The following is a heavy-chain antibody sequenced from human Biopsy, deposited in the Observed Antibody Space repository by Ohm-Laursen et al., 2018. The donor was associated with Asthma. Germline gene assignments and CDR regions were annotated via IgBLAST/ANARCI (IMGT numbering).Heavy chain of an antibody. J-gene: IGHJ3*02. D-gene: IGHD4-23*01. CDR3: ARTHERWTSIQDNALDI. Sequence: SLRLSCTASGFTFSIYDVHWVRQAPGKGLEWVAVISYDGGNKFYGDSVKGRFTLSRDNSRNTLYLQMNSLRVEDTAIYYCARTHERWTSIQDNALDIWGQGTMVSVSS. CDR1: GFTFSIYD. CDR2: ISYDGGNK. V-gene: IGHV3-30*03.